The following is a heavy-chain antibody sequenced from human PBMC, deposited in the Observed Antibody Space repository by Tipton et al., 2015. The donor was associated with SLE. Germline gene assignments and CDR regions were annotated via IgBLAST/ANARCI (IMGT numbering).Heavy chain of an antibody. V-gene: IGHV4-61*02. Sequence: TLSLTCTVSGGSISSGSYYWSWIRQPAGKGLEWIGRIYTSGSTNYNPSLKSRVTISVDTSKNHFSLKLSSVTAADTAVYYCVRDGFCRNGVCYRNWFDPWGPGSLVTVSS. J-gene: IGHJ5*02. D-gene: IGHD2-8*01. CDR1: GGSISSGSYY. CDR2: IYTSGST. CDR3: VRDGFCRNGVCYRNWFDP.